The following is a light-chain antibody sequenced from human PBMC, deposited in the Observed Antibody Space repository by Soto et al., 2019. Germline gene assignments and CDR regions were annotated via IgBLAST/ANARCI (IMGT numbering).Light chain of an antibody. CDR1: SSDVGSYNF. Sequence: QSALTQPASVSGSPGQSITISCTGSSSDVGSYNFVSWHQQHPGKAPKLMIYEGSKRPSGVSNRFSGSKSGNTASLTISGLQAEDEADSYCCTYAGISTWVFGGGTKLTVL. CDR3: CTYAGISTWV. J-gene: IGLJ3*02. CDR2: EGS. V-gene: IGLV2-23*01.